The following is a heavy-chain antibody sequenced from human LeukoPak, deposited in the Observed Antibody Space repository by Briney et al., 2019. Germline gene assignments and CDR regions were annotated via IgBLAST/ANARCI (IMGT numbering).Heavy chain of an antibody. J-gene: IGHJ4*02. Sequence: SETLSLTCTVSGGSISSYYWSWIRQPPGKGLEWIGYIYYSGSTNYNPSLKSRVTISVDTSKNQFSPKLSSVTAADTAVYYCAGALAGWGSQFDYWGQGTLVTVSS. D-gene: IGHD3-16*01. CDR2: IYYSGST. V-gene: IGHV4-59*01. CDR1: GGSISSYY. CDR3: AGALAGWGSQFDY.